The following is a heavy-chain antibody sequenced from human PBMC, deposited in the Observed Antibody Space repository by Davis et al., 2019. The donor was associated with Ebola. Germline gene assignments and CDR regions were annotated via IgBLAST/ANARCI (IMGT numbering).Heavy chain of an antibody. CDR3: ARDIYSNSMTFDY. J-gene: IGHJ4*02. Sequence: GSLRLSCTVSGDSMSSYYWSWVRQPPGKGLEWIGYMYYSGSTKYNPSLKSRVTMSVDTSKKGVSLKLSSVTAADTAVYYCARDIYSNSMTFDYWGQGTLVTVSS. V-gene: IGHV4-59*01. D-gene: IGHD4-11*01. CDR2: MYYSGST. CDR1: GDSMSSYY.